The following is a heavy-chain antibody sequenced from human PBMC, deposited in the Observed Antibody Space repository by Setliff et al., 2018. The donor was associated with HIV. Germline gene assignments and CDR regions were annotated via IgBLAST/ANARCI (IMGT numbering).Heavy chain of an antibody. D-gene: IGHD3-22*01. CDR2: IQYSDSS. Sequence: SETLSLTCTVSGGSISSHYWSWIRQPPGKGLEWIASIQYSDSSHYNPSLQSRVTISVDTSTKQFSLYLSSVNETDTAVYYCVRSGYTSGFYWVFGAFGIWGQGKLVTVSS. J-gene: IGHJ3*02. CDR1: GGSISSHY. CDR3: VRSGYTSGFYWVFGAFGI. V-gene: IGHV4-59*11.